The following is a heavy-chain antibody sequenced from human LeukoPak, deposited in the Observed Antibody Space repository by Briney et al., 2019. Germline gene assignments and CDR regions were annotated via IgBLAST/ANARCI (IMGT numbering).Heavy chain of an antibody. D-gene: IGHD3-10*01. CDR3: ARDRDRMVQGVTALFDY. CDR1: GYTFTTYG. V-gene: IGHV1-18*04. J-gene: IGHJ4*02. Sequence: ASVKVSCKTSGYTFTTYGISWVRQAPGQGLEWMGWISGSDGNTKYAQKVQGRVTMTTDTSTTTAYMEVRSLRSDDTAVYYCARDRDRMVQGVTALFDYWGQGTLVTVSS. CDR2: ISGSDGNT.